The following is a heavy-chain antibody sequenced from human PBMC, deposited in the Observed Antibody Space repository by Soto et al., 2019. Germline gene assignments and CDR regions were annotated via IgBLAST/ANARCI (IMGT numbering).Heavy chain of an antibody. J-gene: IGHJ5*02. CDR1: GDSISSYY. CDR3: TRVRGNLFDQ. D-gene: IGHD2-15*01. Sequence: SETLSLTCTVYGDSISSYYWSWIRQPPGNGLEWIGHIYYTGSTNYNPSLKSRLIISVHTSSNQISLNLNSVTAADTAVYYCTRVRGNLFDQWGQGTLVTVSS. V-gene: IGHV4-59*01. CDR2: IYYTGST.